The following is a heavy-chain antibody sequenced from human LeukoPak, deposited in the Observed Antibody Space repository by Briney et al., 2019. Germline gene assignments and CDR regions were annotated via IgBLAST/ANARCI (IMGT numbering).Heavy chain of an antibody. CDR3: ARAPGLELRTTPPYFDY. J-gene: IGHJ4*02. D-gene: IGHD1-7*01. CDR2: IYYSGST. Sequence: PSETLSLTCTVSGGSISSYYWSWIRQPPGKGLEWIGYIYYSGSTNYNPSLKSRVTISVDTSKNQFSLKLSSVTAADTAVYYCARAPGLELRTTPPYFDYWGQGTLVTVSS. CDR1: GGSISSYY. V-gene: IGHV4-59*01.